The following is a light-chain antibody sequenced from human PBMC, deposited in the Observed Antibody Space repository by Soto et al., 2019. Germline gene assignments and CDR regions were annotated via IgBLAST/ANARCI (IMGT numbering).Light chain of an antibody. CDR1: QSISSY. V-gene: IGKV1-39*01. CDR3: QQSYSLPRT. Sequence: DIQMTQSPSSLSASVGDTVTMTCRASQSISSYLNWYQQKPGQAPKLLIYAASTLHSGVPSRFSGGGSGTDFTLTISSLQPEDFATYYCQQSYSLPRTFGQGTKVDIK. J-gene: IGKJ1*01. CDR2: AAS.